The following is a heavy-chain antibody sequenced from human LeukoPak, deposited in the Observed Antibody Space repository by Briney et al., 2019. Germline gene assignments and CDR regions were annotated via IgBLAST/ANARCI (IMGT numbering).Heavy chain of an antibody. CDR1: AFTFRSDW. CDR3: ATGGGDY. V-gene: IGHV3-7*01. CDR2: IIQDGSEE. Sequence: PGGSLRLSCATSAFTFRSDWMTWVRQAPGKGLEWVANIIQDGSEESYVDSVKGRFTISRDNAKKSLYLQINSLGVEDTAVYYCATGGGDYWGQGTLVTVSS. J-gene: IGHJ4*02.